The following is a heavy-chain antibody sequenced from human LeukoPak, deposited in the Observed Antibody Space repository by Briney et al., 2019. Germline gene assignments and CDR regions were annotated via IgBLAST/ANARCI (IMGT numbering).Heavy chain of an antibody. J-gene: IGHJ5*02. CDR3: ARAINWFDP. Sequence: SETLSLTCSVSGGSVSSGNYYWSWIRQPPGKGLEWIGYIYYSGSTNYNPSLKSRVTISVDTSKNQFSLKLSSVTAADTAVYYCARAINWFDPWGQGTLVTVSS. CDR1: GGSVSSGNYY. D-gene: IGHD5-24*01. V-gene: IGHV4-61*01. CDR2: IYYSGST.